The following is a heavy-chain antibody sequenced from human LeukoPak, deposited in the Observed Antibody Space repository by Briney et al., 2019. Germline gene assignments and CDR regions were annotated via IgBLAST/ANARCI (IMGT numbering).Heavy chain of an antibody. Sequence: GGSLRLSCAASGFTFSSYAMSRVRQAPGKGLEWVSAISGSGGSTYYADSVKGRFTISRDNSKNTLYLQMNSLRAEDTAVYYCAKDSYYYDSSGPQPFDYWGQGTLVTVSS. J-gene: IGHJ4*02. CDR1: GFTFSSYA. D-gene: IGHD3-22*01. V-gene: IGHV3-23*01. CDR2: ISGSGGST. CDR3: AKDSYYYDSSGPQPFDY.